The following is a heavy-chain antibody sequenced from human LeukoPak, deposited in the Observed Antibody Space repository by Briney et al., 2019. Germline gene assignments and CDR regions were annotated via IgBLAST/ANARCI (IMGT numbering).Heavy chain of an antibody. J-gene: IGHJ4*02. D-gene: IGHD5-12*01. CDR1: GFTFSSYG. CDR2: ISYDGSNQ. CDR3: AKDRDGYNPFDY. V-gene: IGHV3-30*18. Sequence: GGSLRLSCAASGFTFSSYGMHWVRQAPGKGLEWVAVISYDGSNQYYADSVKGRFTISRDNSKNTLYLQMNSLRAEDTAVYYCAKDRDGYNPFDYWGQGTLVTVSS.